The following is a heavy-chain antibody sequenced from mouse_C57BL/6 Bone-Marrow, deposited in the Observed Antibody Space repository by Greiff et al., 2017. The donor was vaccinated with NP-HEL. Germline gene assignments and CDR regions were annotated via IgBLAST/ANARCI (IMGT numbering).Heavy chain of an antibody. V-gene: IGHV5-17*01. CDR2: ISSGSSTI. D-gene: IGHD1-1*01. Sequence: EVQRVESGGGLVKPGGSLKLSCAASGFTFSDYGMHWVRQAPEKGLEWVAYISSGSSTIYYADTVKGRFTISRDNAKNTLFLQMTSLRSEDTAMDYCARVGYYGSSWFAYWGQGTLVTVSA. CDR3: ARVGYYGSSWFAY. CDR1: GFTFSDYG. J-gene: IGHJ3*01.